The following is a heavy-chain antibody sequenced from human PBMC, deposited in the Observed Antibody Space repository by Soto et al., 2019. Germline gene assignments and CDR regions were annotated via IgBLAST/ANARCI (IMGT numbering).Heavy chain of an antibody. D-gene: IGHD2-2*02. Sequence: ASVKVSCKASGYTLTSYAVHWVRQAPGQRLEWMGWINAGNGNTKYSQKFQGRVTITRDTSASTAYMELSSLRSEDTAVYYCAKSATVPAAIAYWGQGTLVTV. CDR2: INAGNGNT. J-gene: IGHJ4*02. V-gene: IGHV1-3*01. CDR1: GYTLTSYA. CDR3: AKSATVPAAIAY.